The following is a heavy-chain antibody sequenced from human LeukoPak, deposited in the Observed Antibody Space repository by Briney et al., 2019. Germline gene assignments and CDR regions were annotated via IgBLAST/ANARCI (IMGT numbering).Heavy chain of an antibody. D-gene: IGHD1-26*01. V-gene: IGHV1-2*02. Sequence: ASVKVSCKASGYTFTGYYMQWVRQAPGQGLEWMGWINPNSGRTNYAQKFQGRVTMTRDTSISTAYMELSRLRSDDTAVYYCARDQGGSYAEYFQHWGQGTLVTVSS. CDR3: ARDQGGSYAEYFQH. CDR2: INPNSGRT. CDR1: GYTFTGYY. J-gene: IGHJ1*01.